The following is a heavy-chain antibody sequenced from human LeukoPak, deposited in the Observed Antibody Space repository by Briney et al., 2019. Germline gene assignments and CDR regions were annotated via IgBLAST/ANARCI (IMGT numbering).Heavy chain of an antibody. Sequence: PGGSLRLSCAASGFTFDDYAMHWVRQAPGKGLEWVSGISWNSGSIGYADSVKGRFTISRDNAKNTLDLQMNSLRAEDTAVYYCATDMGEAGSGSYRFGLDVWGQGTTVTVSS. V-gene: IGHV3-9*01. CDR2: ISWNSGSI. D-gene: IGHD3-22*01. CDR3: ATDMGEAGSGSYRFGLDV. J-gene: IGHJ6*02. CDR1: GFTFDDYA.